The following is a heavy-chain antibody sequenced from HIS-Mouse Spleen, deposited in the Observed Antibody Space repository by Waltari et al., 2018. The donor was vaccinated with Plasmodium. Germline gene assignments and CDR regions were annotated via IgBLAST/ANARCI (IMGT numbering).Heavy chain of an antibody. Sequence: EVQLVVSGGGLIQPGGSLRLSCVAPGFTVSTNYLVGVRQAQGKGLEWVSVIYSGGSTYYADSVKGRFTISRDNSKNTLYLQMNSLGAEDTAVYYCAWCSSGWYYFDYWGQGTLVTVSS. V-gene: IGHV3-53*01. CDR1: GFTVSTNY. J-gene: IGHJ4*02. D-gene: IGHD6-19*01. CDR2: IYSGGST. CDR3: AWCSSGWYYFDY.